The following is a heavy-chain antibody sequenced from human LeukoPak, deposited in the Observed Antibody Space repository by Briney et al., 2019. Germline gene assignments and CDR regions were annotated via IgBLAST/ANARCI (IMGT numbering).Heavy chain of an antibody. CDR3: AILGELSYYGMDV. D-gene: IGHD3-10*01. CDR2: IYSGGST. CDR1: GFIFSTYS. J-gene: IGHJ6*02. V-gene: IGHV3-66*01. Sequence: GGSLRLSCAASGFIFSTYSMNWVRQAPGKGLEWVSVIYSGGSTYYADSVKGRFTISRDNSKDTLYLQMNSLRAEDTAVYYCAILGELSYYGMDVWGQGTTVTVSS.